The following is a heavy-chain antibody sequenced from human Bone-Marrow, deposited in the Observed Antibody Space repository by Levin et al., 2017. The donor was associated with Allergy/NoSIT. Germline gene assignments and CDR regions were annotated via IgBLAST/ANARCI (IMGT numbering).Heavy chain of an antibody. CDR2: IKQDGSEK. CDR1: GFTFSSYW. V-gene: IGHV3-7*04. Sequence: GGSLRLSCAASGFTFSSYWMSWVRQAPGKGLEWVANIKQDGSEKYYVDSVKGRFTISRDNAKNSLYLQMNSLRAEDTAVYYCAREPLYSSSWPNWFDPWGQGTLVTVSS. CDR3: AREPLYSSSWPNWFDP. J-gene: IGHJ5*02. D-gene: IGHD6-13*01.